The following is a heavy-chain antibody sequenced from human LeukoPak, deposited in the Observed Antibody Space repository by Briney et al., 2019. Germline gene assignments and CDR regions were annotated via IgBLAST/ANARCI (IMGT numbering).Heavy chain of an antibody. D-gene: IGHD5-18*01. CDR2: IYTSGST. Sequence: SQTLSLTCTVSGGSISSGSYYWSWVRQPAGKGLEWIGRIYTSGSTNYNPSLKSRVTISVDTSKNQFSLKLSSVTAADTAVYYCARGDVDTAMVYHYYGMDVWGQGTTVTVSS. V-gene: IGHV4-61*02. CDR3: ARGDVDTAMVYHYYGMDV. CDR1: GGSISSGSYY. J-gene: IGHJ6*02.